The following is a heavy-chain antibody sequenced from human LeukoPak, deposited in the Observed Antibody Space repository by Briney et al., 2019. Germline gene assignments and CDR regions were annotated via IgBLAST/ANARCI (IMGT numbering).Heavy chain of an antibody. CDR2: THYSGST. CDR1: GGSVTSGSYY. CDR3: ARRDSSSWYDDY. V-gene: IGHV4-61*01. J-gene: IGHJ4*02. Sequence: SETLSLTCTVSGGSVTSGSYYWSWIRQPPGKGLEWIGYTHYSGSTKYNPSLNSRVTISLDTSKNQFSLKLNSVTAADTAVYYCARRDSSSWYDDYWGQGTLVTVFS. D-gene: IGHD6-13*01.